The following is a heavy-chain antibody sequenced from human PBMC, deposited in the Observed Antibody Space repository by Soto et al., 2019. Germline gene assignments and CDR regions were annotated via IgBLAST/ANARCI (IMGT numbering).Heavy chain of an antibody. CDR1: GFIFSDYY. CDR3: ARDRGLYYYGSGSPSDL. V-gene: IGHV3-11*01. D-gene: IGHD3-10*01. CDR2: ISGSGSIV. Sequence: QVQLVESGGGLVKPGGSLRLSCAASGFIFSDYYMSWIRQAPGKGLEWVSYISGSGSIVYYADSMKGRFTISRDNAKNSVDLQMNSLRVDDTAVYYCARDRGLYYYGSGSPSDLWGQGVVVTVSS. J-gene: IGHJ5*02.